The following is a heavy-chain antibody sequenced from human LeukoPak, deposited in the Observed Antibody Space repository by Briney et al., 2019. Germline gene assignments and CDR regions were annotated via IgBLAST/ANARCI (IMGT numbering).Heavy chain of an antibody. Sequence: SETLSLTCTVSDDSISDYYRGWIRQPPGKGLEWIGYFHNSGTSTYNPSLKSRVTISADTSKNQFSLKLNSLTTADTAVYCCTRGAGWLIDYWGQGILVTVSS. CDR3: TRGAGWLIDY. V-gene: IGHV4-59*01. D-gene: IGHD3-16*01. J-gene: IGHJ4*02. CDR1: DDSISDYY. CDR2: FHNSGTS.